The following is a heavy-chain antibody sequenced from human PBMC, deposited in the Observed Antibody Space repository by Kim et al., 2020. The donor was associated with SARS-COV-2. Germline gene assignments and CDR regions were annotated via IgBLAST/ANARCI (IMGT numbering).Heavy chain of an antibody. J-gene: IGHJ4*02. Sequence: GGSLRLSCAASGFTFSSYAMSWVRQAPGKGLEWVSAISGSGGSTYYADSVKGRFTISRDNSKTTLYLQMNSLRAEDTAVYYCAKESDYDSSGYLGYWGQGTLVTVSS. CDR1: GFTFSSYA. CDR2: ISGSGGST. V-gene: IGHV3-23*01. CDR3: AKESDYDSSGYLGY. D-gene: IGHD3-22*01.